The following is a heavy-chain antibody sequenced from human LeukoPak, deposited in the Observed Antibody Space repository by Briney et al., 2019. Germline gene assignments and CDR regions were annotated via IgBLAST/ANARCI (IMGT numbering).Heavy chain of an antibody. CDR1: GGSISSYY. Sequence: SETLSLTCTVSGGSISSYYWSWIRQPPGKALEWIGYIYTSGSTNYNPSLKSRVTISVDTSKNQFSLKLSSVTAADTAVYYCARHGRYSSSSEVDYWGQGTLVTVSS. CDR2: IYTSGST. CDR3: ARHGRYSSSSEVDY. J-gene: IGHJ4*02. V-gene: IGHV4-4*09. D-gene: IGHD6-6*01.